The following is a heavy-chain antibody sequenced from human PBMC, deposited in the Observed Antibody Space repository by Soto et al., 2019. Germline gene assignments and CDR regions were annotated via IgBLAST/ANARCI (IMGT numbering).Heavy chain of an antibody. J-gene: IGHJ6*03. CDR3: ARECPRGGSCYGVRGYYYMDV. V-gene: IGHV1-18*01. CDR2: ISAYNGNT. D-gene: IGHD2-15*01. Sequence: ASVKVSCKASGYTFTSYGISWVRQAPGQGLEWMGWISAYNGNTNYAQKLQGRVTMTTDRSTSPAYMELRSLRSDDTAVYYWARECPRGGSCYGVRGYYYMDVWGKGTTVTVSS. CDR1: GYTFTSYG.